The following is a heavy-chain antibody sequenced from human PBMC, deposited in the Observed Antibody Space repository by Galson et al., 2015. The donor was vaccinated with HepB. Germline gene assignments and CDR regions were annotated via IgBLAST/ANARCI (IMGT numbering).Heavy chain of an antibody. CDR2: IYWDDDK. CDR3: ARRTSGILTRKGLDAFDI. D-gene: IGHD3-9*01. V-gene: IGHV2-5*02. J-gene: IGHJ3*02. Sequence: PALVKPTQTLTLTCTFSGFSLSATGAGVGWIRQPPGKALEWLAPIYWDDDKRYSPSLKTRLTITKDTSKNQVVLTMTNMDPVDTATYFCARRTSGILTRKGLDAFDIWGQGTLVTVSS. CDR1: GFSLSATGAG.